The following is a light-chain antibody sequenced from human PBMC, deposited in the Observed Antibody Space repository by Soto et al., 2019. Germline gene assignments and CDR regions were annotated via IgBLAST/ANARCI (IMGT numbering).Light chain of an antibody. CDR1: QSVSSSY. CDR3: QQDGSSRT. Sequence: EIVLTQSPGTLSLSPGERATLSCRASQSVSSSYLAWYQQKPGQAPRLLIYGASSRATGIPDRFSGSGSGTDFTLTISRLAPEDFAVYYCQQDGSSRTFGPGTKVDIK. V-gene: IGKV3-20*01. CDR2: GAS. J-gene: IGKJ3*01.